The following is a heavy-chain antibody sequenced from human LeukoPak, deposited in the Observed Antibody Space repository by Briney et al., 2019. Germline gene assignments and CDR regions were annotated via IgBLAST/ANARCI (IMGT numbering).Heavy chain of an antibody. D-gene: IGHD2-2*01. Sequence: SETLSLTCTVSGGSISSYYWSWIRQPPGKGLEWIGYIYHSGSTYYNPSLKSRVTISVDRSKNQFSLKLSSVTAADTAVYYCARAAVPAAEYWYFDLWGRGTLVTVSS. V-gene: IGHV4-59*12. J-gene: IGHJ2*01. CDR1: GGSISSYY. CDR3: ARAAVPAAEYWYFDL. CDR2: IYHSGST.